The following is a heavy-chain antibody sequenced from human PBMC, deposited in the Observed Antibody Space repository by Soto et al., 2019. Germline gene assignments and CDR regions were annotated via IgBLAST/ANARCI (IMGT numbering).Heavy chain of an antibody. CDR3: ASHYDSSGYYYRGLDY. Sequence: QVQLVQSGAEVKKPGSSVKVSCKASGGTFSSYAISWVRQAPGQGLEWMGGILPIFGTADYAQKFQGRVTITADESTSTAYMELSSLRSEDTAVYYCASHYDSSGYYYRGLDYWGHGNLVTVSS. D-gene: IGHD3-22*01. CDR1: GGTFSSYA. J-gene: IGHJ4*01. CDR2: ILPIFGTA. V-gene: IGHV1-69*12.